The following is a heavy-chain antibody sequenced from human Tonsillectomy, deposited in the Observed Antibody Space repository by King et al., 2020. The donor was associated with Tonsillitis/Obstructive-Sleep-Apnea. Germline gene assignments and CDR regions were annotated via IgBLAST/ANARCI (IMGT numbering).Heavy chain of an antibody. CDR3: ARGGAAVESGVDY. CDR1: GFTFRSYS. J-gene: IGHJ4*02. CDR2: ISSSSSYI. Sequence: VQLVESGGGLVKPGGSLRLSCAASGFTFRSYSMNWVRHAPGGGLEWVSSISSSSSYIYYADSVKGRFTISRDNAKNSLYLQMDSLRAEDTAVYYCARGGAAVESGVDYWGQGALVTVSS. V-gene: IGHV3-21*01. D-gene: IGHD4-23*01.